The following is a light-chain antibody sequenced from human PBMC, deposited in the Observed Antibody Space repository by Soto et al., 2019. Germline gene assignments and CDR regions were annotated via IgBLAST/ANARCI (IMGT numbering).Light chain of an antibody. CDR3: QQYDSFSGT. CDR1: QSISSW. CDR2: KAS. Sequence: GDRVTITCRASQSISSWLAWYQQKPGKAPSVLIYKASSLESGVPSRFSGSGFGTEFTLTISSLQPDDSATYYCQQYDSFSGTFGQGTKVDIK. J-gene: IGKJ1*01. V-gene: IGKV1-5*03.